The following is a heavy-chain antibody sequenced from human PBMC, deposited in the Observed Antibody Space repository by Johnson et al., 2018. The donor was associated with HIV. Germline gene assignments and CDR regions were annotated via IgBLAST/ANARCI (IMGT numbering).Heavy chain of an antibody. D-gene: IGHD3-3*01. CDR1: GFTFSSYA. Sequence: QVQLVESGGGLVQPGGSLRLSCAASGFTFSSYAMHWVRQAPGKGLEWVAVISYDGSNKYYADSVKGRFTISRDNSKNTLYLQMNSLRQDDTAVYYCATDYNFWSGRPDSFDVWGQGTMVTVSS. J-gene: IGHJ3*01. CDR2: ISYDGSNK. V-gene: IGHV3-30-3*01. CDR3: ATDYNFWSGRPDSFDV.